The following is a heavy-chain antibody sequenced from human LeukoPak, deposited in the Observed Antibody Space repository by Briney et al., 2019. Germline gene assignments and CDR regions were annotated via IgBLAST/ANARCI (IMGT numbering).Heavy chain of an antibody. CDR1: GGSISSGSYY. Sequence: SETLSLTCTVSGGSISSGSYYWSWIRQPAGKGLEWIGRIYTSGSTNYNPSLKSRVTISVDTSKNQFSLKLSSVTAADTAVYYCARDAEEAYCGGDCSHWGQGTLVTVSS. CDR3: ARDAEEAYCGGDCSH. D-gene: IGHD2-21*01. J-gene: IGHJ4*02. CDR2: IYTSGST. V-gene: IGHV4-61*02.